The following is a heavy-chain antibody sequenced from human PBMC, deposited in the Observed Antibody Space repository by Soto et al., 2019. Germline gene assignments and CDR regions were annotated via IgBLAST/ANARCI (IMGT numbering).Heavy chain of an antibody. CDR3: AGYGNYFDY. D-gene: IGHD5-12*01. Sequence: PSETLSLTCTVSGGSISSYYWSWIRQPPGKGLEWIGYIYYSGSTNYNPSLKSRVTISVDTSKNQFSLKLSSVTAAVTAVYYCAGYGNYFDYWGQGTLVTVSS. CDR1: GGSISSYY. CDR2: IYYSGST. V-gene: IGHV4-59*01. J-gene: IGHJ4*02.